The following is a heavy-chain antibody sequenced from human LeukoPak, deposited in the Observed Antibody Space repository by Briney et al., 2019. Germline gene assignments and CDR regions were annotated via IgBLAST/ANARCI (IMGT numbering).Heavy chain of an antibody. V-gene: IGHV3-23*01. Sequence: GGSLTLSCAASGFTFSSYARSWVRQAPGKGLEWVSAISGSGGSTYYADSVKGRFTNSRDNSKNPLYLKMNSLRAEDTAVYYCAKDEYYDSSGSLPHWGQGTLVTVSS. CDR2: ISGSGGST. CDR1: GFTFSSYA. CDR3: AKDEYYDSSGSLPH. J-gene: IGHJ4*03. D-gene: IGHD3-22*01.